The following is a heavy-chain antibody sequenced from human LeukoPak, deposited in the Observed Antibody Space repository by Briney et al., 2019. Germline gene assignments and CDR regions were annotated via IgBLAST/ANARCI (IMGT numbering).Heavy chain of an antibody. D-gene: IGHD3-22*01. V-gene: IGHV4-4*02. CDR1: GGSISSSNW. CDR2: IYHSGSA. CDR3: ARHDSSGYYRPLDY. Sequence: ETSETLSLTCAVSGGSISSSNWWSWVRQPPEKGLEWIGEIYHSGSANYNPSLKSRVIISVDKSKNQFSLKLTSVTAADTAVYYCARHDSSGYYRPLDYWGQGTLVTVSS. J-gene: IGHJ4*02.